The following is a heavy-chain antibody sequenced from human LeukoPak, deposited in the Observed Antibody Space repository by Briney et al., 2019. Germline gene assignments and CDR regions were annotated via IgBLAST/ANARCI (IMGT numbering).Heavy chain of an antibody. J-gene: IGHJ4*02. CDR2: ISYDGSIE. V-gene: IGHV3-30*18. D-gene: IGHD3-22*01. CDR1: GFIFSSYG. CDR3: AKGISSGYFDY. Sequence: GGSLRLSCAASGFIFSSYGMHWVRQAPGKGLEWVAVISYDGSIEYYADSVKGRFSISGDNSKNTLYLQMNSLRAEDTALYYCAKGISSGYFDYWGQGTLVTVSS.